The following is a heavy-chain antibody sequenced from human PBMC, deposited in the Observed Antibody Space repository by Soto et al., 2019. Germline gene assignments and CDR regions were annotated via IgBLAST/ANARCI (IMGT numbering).Heavy chain of an antibody. Sequence: GESLKISCKASGYNFTNHWIVWVRQMPGKGLEWMGVIFPGDSDTRYGPSFQGQVTISADKSSSTAFLQWGSLEASDSAMYYCARQRNAYYGMAVWGQGTTVTVSS. J-gene: IGHJ6*02. CDR2: IFPGDSDT. CDR3: ARQRNAYYGMAV. V-gene: IGHV5-51*01. CDR1: GYNFTNHW.